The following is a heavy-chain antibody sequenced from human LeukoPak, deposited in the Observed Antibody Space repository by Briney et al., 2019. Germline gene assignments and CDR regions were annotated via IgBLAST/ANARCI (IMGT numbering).Heavy chain of an antibody. CDR2: IRYDGTTQ. J-gene: IGHJ6*03. V-gene: IGHV3-30*02. CDR1: GFTFSDYG. Sequence: PGGSLRLSCAASGFTFSDYGMHWVRQAPGKGLEWVAFIRYDGTTQHYADSVKGRFIISKDDSKNTLFLQINSLRGEDTAVYYCAKEYDYYLDVWGKGTTVTVPS. CDR3: AKEYDYYLDV.